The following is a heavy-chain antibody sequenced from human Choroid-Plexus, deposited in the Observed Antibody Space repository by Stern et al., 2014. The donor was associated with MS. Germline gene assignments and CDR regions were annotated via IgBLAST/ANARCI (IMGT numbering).Heavy chain of an antibody. D-gene: IGHD3-3*01. CDR2: IKEDGTEK. CDR1: GFTFGNYW. J-gene: IGHJ6*02. Sequence: VQLVESGGGLVQPGGSLTISCTAAGFTFGNYWMTWVRQAPGKGLEWVANIKEDGTEKNYVDSVKGRFTISRDNARNSLYLQMNSLRVEDTALYYCARXYNTXYGIVTQRGSGMDVWGQGTTVIVS. CDR3: ARXYNTXYGIVTQRGSGMDV. V-gene: IGHV3-7*01.